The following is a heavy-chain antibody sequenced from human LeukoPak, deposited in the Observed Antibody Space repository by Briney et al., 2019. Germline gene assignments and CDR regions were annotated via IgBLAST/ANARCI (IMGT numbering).Heavy chain of an antibody. CDR3: ARTYYYDSSGYYTFDY. CDR2: IIPIFGTA. V-gene: IGHV1-69*05. Sequence: EASVKVSCKASGGTYSSYAISWVRQAPGQGLEWMGRIIPIFGTANYAQKFQGRVTITTDESTSTAYMELSSLRSEDTAVYYCARTYYYDSSGYYTFDYRGQGTLVTVSS. CDR1: GGTYSSYA. J-gene: IGHJ4*02. D-gene: IGHD3-22*01.